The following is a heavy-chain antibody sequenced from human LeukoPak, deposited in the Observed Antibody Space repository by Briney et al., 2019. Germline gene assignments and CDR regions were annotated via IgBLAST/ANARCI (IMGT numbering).Heavy chain of an antibody. V-gene: IGHV4-39*06. J-gene: IGHJ4*02. CDR1: GGSISSSSDY. CDR3: TRSGVYCDYVLFGY. Sequence: SETLSLTCTVSGGSISSSSDYWGWVRQPRGKGLEWIETIYYSGSTYYNPTRKSQITISIDTSKKQFALKMRYVTAAGTALYYCTRSGVYCDYVLFGYWGQGTLVTVSS. CDR2: IYYSGST. D-gene: IGHD4-17*01.